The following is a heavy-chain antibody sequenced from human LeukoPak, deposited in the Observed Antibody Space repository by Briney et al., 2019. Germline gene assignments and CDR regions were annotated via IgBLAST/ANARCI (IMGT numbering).Heavy chain of an antibody. V-gene: IGHV4-59*10. CDR2: IYTSGST. Sequence: SETLSLTCAVYGGSFSGYYWSWIRQPAGKGLEWLGRIYTSGSTNYNPSLKSRVTMSVDTSKNQFSLKLSSVTAADTAVYYCARMDDCGSTDCSAFDYWGQGTLVPVSS. CDR1: GGSFSGYY. CDR3: ARMDDCGSTDCSAFDY. J-gene: IGHJ4*02. D-gene: IGHD2-2*01.